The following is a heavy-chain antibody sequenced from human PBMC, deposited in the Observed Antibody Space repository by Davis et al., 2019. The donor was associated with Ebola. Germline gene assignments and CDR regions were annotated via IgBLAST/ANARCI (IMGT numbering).Heavy chain of an antibody. J-gene: IGHJ5*02. V-gene: IGHV1-69*04. CDR3: ARGKWFDP. CDR1: GGTFTNYA. CDR2: IIPVVDTK. Sequence: AASVKVSCKTSGGTFTNYAVNWVRQAPGQGLEWMGRIIPVVDTKDYAQKFQGRVTLTADKATNTAYMERSGLRFDDTAVYYCARGKWFDPWGQGTLVSVTS.